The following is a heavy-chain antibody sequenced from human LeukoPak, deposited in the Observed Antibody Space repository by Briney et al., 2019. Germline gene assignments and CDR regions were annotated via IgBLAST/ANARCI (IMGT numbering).Heavy chain of an antibody. J-gene: IGHJ4*02. Sequence: SETLSLTCTVSGGSISTYYWSWIRQPPGKGLEWIGYIYYSGSINYKPSLKSRVTISVDTSKNQFSLKLSSVTAADTAVYYCARSRGYSYGTTFLDYWGQGTLVTVSS. CDR3: ARSRGYSYGTTFLDY. D-gene: IGHD5-18*01. CDR2: IYYSGSI. CDR1: GGSISTYY. V-gene: IGHV4-59*08.